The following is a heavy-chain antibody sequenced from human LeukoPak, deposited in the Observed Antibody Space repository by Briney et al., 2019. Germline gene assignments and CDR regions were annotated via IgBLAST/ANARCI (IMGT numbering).Heavy chain of an antibody. CDR2: IRYDGSNK. D-gene: IGHD2-15*01. CDR3: AKDGRVGAYCSDGTCPLDY. J-gene: IGHJ4*02. V-gene: IGHV3-30*02. CDR1: GFTFSSYG. Sequence: PGGSLRLSCAASGFTFSSYGMHWVRQAPGKGLEWVAFIRYDGSNKYYADSVKGRFTISRDNSKNTLYLQMNSLTADDTAVYYCAKDGRVGAYCSDGTCPLDYWGQGTLVIVSS.